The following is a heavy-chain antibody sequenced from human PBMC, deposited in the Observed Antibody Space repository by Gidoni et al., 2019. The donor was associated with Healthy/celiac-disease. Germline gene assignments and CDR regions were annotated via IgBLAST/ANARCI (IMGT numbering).Heavy chain of an antibody. CDR3: ARISITMVRGVIEGFDY. CDR1: GLSLSNARMG. D-gene: IGHD3-10*01. J-gene: IGHJ4*02. Sequence: QVTSKESGPVLVKPTETLTLTCTVSGLSLSNARMGVSWIRQPPGKALEWLAHIFSNDENSYSTSLKSRLTISKDTSKSQVVLTMTNMDPVDTATYYCARISITMVRGVIEGFDYWGQGTLVTVSS. CDR2: IFSNDEN. V-gene: IGHV2-26*01.